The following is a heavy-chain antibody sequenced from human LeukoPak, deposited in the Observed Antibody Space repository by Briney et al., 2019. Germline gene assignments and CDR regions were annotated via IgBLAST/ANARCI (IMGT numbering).Heavy chain of an antibody. CDR1: GFTFSNYA. V-gene: IGHV3-48*03. D-gene: IGHD1-26*01. J-gene: IGHJ4*02. CDR3: ARDRRVGAINFDY. CDR2: ISSSGSSI. Sequence: GGSLRLSCAAFGFTFSNYAMNWARQAPGKGLEWVSYISSSGSSIYYADSVKGRFTISRDNAKNSLYLQMNSLRAEDTAVYYCARDRRVGAINFDYWGQGTLVTVSS.